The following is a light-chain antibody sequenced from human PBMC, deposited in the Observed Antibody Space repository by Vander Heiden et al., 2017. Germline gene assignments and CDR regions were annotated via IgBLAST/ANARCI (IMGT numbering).Light chain of an antibody. J-gene: IGLJ1*01. Sequence: SYVLTQPPSVSVAPGQTARITCGGNNIGSKSVHWYQQQPGQAPVLVVYDDSGRPSAVPERFSGANSGNTATLTISRVEDGDEADYYCQVWDSSSDHYVFGTGTKVTVL. CDR1: NIGSKS. V-gene: IGLV3-21*02. CDR2: DDS. CDR3: QVWDSSSDHYV.